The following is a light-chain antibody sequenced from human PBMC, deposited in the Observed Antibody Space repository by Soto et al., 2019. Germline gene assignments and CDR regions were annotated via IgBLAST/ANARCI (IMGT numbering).Light chain of an antibody. CDR1: QGISNY. J-gene: IGKJ3*01. V-gene: IGKV1-27*01. CDR2: AAS. Sequence: DIQMTQSPSSLSASVGDRVTITCRASQGISNYLAWYQQKPGKVPKLLIYAASTLQSGVPSRYSGSGSGTDFTLTISSLQPEDVASYYCQKYIRAPFTFGPGNKVDIK. CDR3: QKYIRAPFT.